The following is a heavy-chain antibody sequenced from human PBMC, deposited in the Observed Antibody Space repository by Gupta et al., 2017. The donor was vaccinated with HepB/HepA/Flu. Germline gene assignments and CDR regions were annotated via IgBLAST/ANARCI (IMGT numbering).Heavy chain of an antibody. CDR2: IGGTGVDK. CDR1: GFPFRTYS. J-gene: IGHJ4*02. V-gene: IGHV3-23*01. CDR3: AKSLWGGFDY. Sequence: EVQMLDSGGGLVQPGGSLRLSLPSSGFPFRTYSMSWVRQAPGKGLEWVSGIGGTGVDKQDSDSVEGRFTISRDNTQNTLYLQMNSLRAEDTAVYYCAKSLWGGFDYWGPGTLVTVSS. D-gene: IGHD3-10*01.